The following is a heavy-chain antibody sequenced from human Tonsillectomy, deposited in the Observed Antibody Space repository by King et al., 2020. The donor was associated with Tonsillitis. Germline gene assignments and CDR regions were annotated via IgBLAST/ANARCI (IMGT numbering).Heavy chain of an antibody. D-gene: IGHD1-26*01. V-gene: IGHV3-23*04. J-gene: IGHJ4*02. CDR1: GFTFSSYA. Sequence: EVQLVESGGGLVQPGGSLRLSCAASGFTFSSYAMSWVRQAPGKGLEWVSAISGSGGSTYYADSVKGRFTISRDNSKNTLYLQMNSLRAKDTAVYYCATSLRGGSYYFDYWGQGTLVTVSS. CDR3: ATSLRGGSYYFDY. CDR2: ISGSGGST.